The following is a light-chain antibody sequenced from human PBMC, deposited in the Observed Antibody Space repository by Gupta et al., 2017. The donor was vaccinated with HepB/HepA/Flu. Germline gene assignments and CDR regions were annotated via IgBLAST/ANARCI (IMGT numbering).Light chain of an antibody. V-gene: IGKV4-1*01. CDR2: WAS. J-gene: IGKJ4*01. Sequence: TINCKSSQSVLFNSDNKNYLAWYQQRPGQPPNLLIYWASTREYGVPDRFTGSGSGTDFTLTSSSLQAEDVAVYYCQQYYSSMSFGGGTKVEIK. CDR3: QQYYSSMS. CDR1: QSVLFNSDNKNY.